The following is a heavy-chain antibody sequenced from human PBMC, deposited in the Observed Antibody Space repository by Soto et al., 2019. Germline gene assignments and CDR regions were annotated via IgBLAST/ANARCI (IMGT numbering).Heavy chain of an antibody. CDR1: GCTFSSYA. CDR2: ISGSGGSA. J-gene: IGHJ4*02. Sequence: GGSLRLSWAASGCTFSSYAMSWIRQAQGKGLEWVSAISGSGGSAYYADSVKGRFTISRDNSKNTLYLQMNSLRAEDTAVYYCAKVPTAHDSSGYYFDYWGQGTLVTVSS. CDR3: AKVPTAHDSSGYYFDY. D-gene: IGHD3-22*01. V-gene: IGHV3-23*01.